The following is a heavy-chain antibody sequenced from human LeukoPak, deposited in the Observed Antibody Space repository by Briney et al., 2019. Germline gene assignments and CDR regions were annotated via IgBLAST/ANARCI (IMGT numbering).Heavy chain of an antibody. CDR3: ARDAITYYDILTGLFDY. V-gene: IGHV3-74*01. J-gene: IGHJ4*02. Sequence: GGSLRLSCAASGFTFSSYWMHWVRQAPGKGLVWVSRINSDGSSTSYADSVKGRFTISRDNAKNSLYLQMNSLRAEDTAVYYCARDAITYYDILTGLFDYWGQGTLVTVSS. CDR1: GFTFSSYW. D-gene: IGHD3-9*01. CDR2: INSDGSST.